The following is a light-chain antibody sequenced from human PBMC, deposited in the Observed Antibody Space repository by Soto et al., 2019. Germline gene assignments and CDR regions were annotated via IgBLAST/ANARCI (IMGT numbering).Light chain of an antibody. J-gene: IGKJ1*01. CDR1: QGINNN. CDR3: QKYNSAPPT. Sequence: DIQMTQSPSSLSASVGYRFTITCRASQGINNNLAWHQQKPGEPPKLLIYAASTLQSGVPSRFSGSGSGTDFTLTISSLQPEDVATYYCQKYNSAPPTFGQGTTGDIK. CDR2: AAS. V-gene: IGKV1-27*01.